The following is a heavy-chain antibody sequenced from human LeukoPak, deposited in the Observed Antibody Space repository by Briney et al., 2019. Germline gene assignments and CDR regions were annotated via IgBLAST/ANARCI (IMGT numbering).Heavy chain of an antibody. CDR1: GFTFSSYA. J-gene: IGHJ4*02. V-gene: IGHV3-30-3*01. CDR2: ISYDGSNK. Sequence: GGSLRLSCAASGFTFSSYAMHWVRQAPGKGLEWVAVISYDGSNKYYADSVKGRFTISRDNSKHTLYLQMNSLRAEDTAVYYCAKDRGWCFEYWGQGTVVTVSS. D-gene: IGHD6-19*01. CDR3: AKDRGWCFEY.